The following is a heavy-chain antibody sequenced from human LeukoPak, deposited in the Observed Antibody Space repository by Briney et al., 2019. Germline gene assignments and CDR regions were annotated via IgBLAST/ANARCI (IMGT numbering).Heavy chain of an antibody. Sequence: GESLKISCKGSGYSFTSYWISWVRQMPGKGLEWMGRIDPSDSYTNYSPSFQGHVTISADKSISTAYLQWSSLKVSDTAMYYCARHYYGSGSYEDFDYWGQGTLVTVSS. V-gene: IGHV5-10-1*01. J-gene: IGHJ4*02. CDR2: IDPSDSYT. D-gene: IGHD3-10*01. CDR1: GYSFTSYW. CDR3: ARHYYGSGSYEDFDY.